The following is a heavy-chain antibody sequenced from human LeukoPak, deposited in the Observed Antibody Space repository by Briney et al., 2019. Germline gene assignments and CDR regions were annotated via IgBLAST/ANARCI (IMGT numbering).Heavy chain of an antibody. Sequence: ASVKVSCKASGYTFTSYYMHWVRQAPGQGLEWMGIINPSGCSTSYARKFQGRVTMTRDMSTSTVYMELSGLRSEDTAVYYCARRIVGATNPAFDYWGQGTLVTVSS. CDR1: GYTFTSYY. CDR3: ARRIVGATNPAFDY. D-gene: IGHD1-26*01. V-gene: IGHV1-46*01. CDR2: INPSGCST. J-gene: IGHJ4*02.